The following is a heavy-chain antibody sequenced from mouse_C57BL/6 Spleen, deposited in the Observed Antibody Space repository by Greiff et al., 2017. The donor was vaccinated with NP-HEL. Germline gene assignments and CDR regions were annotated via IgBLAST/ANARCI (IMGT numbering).Heavy chain of an antibody. CDR2: ISGGGGNT. V-gene: IGHV5-9*01. CDR3: ARPYYYGSSYPAY. D-gene: IGHD1-1*01. CDR1: GFTFSSYT. Sequence: EVQRVESGGGLVKPGGSLKLSCAASGFTFSSYTMSWVRQTPEKRLEWVATISGGGGNTYYPDSVKGRFTISRDNAKNTLYLQMSSLRSEDTALYYCARPYYYGSSYPAYWGQGTLVTVSA. J-gene: IGHJ3*01.